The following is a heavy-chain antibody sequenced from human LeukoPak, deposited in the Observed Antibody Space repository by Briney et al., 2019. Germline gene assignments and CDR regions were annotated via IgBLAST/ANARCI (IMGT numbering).Heavy chain of an antibody. CDR2: INPNGGGT. CDR3: ARDGVSVSYYYYMDV. CDR1: GYTFTGYY. D-gene: IGHD2-8*01. Sequence: ASVKVSCKASGYTFTGYYMHWVRQAPGQGLEWMGRINPNGGGTNYAQKFQGRVTMTRDTSISTAYMELSRLRSDDTAVYYCARDGVSVSYYYYMDVWGKGTTVTVSS. V-gene: IGHV1-2*06. J-gene: IGHJ6*03.